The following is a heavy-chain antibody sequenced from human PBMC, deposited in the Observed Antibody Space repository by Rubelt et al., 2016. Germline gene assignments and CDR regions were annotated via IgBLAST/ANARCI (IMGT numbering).Heavy chain of an antibody. Sequence: QVQLVQSGAEVKKPGASVKVSCKVSGYTLTELSMHWVRQAPGKGLEWMGGFDPEDGETIYAQKFQVRGTMTEDTTTDTAYMELSSLRAGDTAVYYCATRTVGVIGPHAFDIWGQGTMVTVSS. CDR2: FDPEDGET. CDR1: GYTLTELS. CDR3: ATRTVGVIGPHAFDI. D-gene: IGHD3-10*01. J-gene: IGHJ3*02. V-gene: IGHV1-24*01.